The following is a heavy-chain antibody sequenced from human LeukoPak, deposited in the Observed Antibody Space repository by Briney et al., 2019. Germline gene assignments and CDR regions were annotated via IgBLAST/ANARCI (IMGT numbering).Heavy chain of an antibody. Sequence: ASVKVSCKASGYTFTDYYMHWVRQAPGQGLEWMGWMKPKNGGTNYAQKFQGRVIMTRDTSISTSYMELSRLTSDDTAVCYCARSSVIVPAAINWFDPWGQGTLVTVSS. V-gene: IGHV1-2*02. CDR1: GYTFTDYY. CDR3: ARSSVIVPAAINWFDP. J-gene: IGHJ5*02. CDR2: MKPKNGGT. D-gene: IGHD2-2*01.